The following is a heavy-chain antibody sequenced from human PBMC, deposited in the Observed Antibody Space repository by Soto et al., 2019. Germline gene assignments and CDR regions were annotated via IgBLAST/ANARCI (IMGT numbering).Heavy chain of an antibody. V-gene: IGHV5-51*01. CDR1: GYSFTSYW. D-gene: IGHD6-6*01. J-gene: IGHJ6*02. Sequence: PGESLKISCKGSGYSFTSYWIGWVRQMPGKGLEWMGIIYPGDSDTRYSPSFQGQVTISADKSISTAYLQWSSLKASDTAMYYCARHSGSSSSYYSYYYGMDVWGQGTTVTVSS. CDR2: IYPGDSDT. CDR3: ARHSGSSSSYYSYYYGMDV.